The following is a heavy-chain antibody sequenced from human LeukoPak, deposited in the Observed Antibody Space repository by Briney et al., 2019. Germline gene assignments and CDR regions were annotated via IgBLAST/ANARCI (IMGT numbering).Heavy chain of an antibody. D-gene: IGHD6-13*01. CDR1: GGSFSGYY. CDR3: AGTGIAAAGTLYYGMDV. Sequence: PSETLSLTCAVYGGSFSGYYWSWIRQPPGKGLEWIGEINHSGSTNYNPSLKSRVTISVDTSKNQFSLKLSSVTAADTAVYYCAGTGIAAAGTLYYGMDVWGQGTTVTVSS. J-gene: IGHJ6*02. CDR2: INHSGST. V-gene: IGHV4-34*01.